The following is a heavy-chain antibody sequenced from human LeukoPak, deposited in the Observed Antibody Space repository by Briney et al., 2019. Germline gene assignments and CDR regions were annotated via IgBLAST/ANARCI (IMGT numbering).Heavy chain of an antibody. CDR2: IKNDGTYR. V-gene: IGHV3-74*01. CDR1: GFSFSSYW. CDR3: VKDDRSYGVDY. D-gene: IGHD4-17*01. J-gene: IGHJ4*02. Sequence: GGSLRLSCAASGFSFSSYWMSWVRQAPGKGLVCVARIKNDGTYRDYGDSVRGRFTISRDNAKDTLYLQMNSLRAEDTAVYYCVKDDRSYGVDYWGQGTPVTVSS.